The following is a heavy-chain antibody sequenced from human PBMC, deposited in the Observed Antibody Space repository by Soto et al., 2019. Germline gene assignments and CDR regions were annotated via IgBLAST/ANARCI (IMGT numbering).Heavy chain of an antibody. Sequence: GGSLRLSCAASGFTFSSYAMSWVRQAPGKGLEWVSAISGSGGSTYYADSVKGRFTISRDNSKNTLYLQMNSLRAEDTAVYYCAKLRDDSSCYYYDLYHFDYWGQGTLVTVSS. CDR2: ISGSGGST. CDR3: AKLRDDSSCYYYDLYHFDY. CDR1: GFTFSSYA. J-gene: IGHJ4*02. D-gene: IGHD3-22*01. V-gene: IGHV3-23*01.